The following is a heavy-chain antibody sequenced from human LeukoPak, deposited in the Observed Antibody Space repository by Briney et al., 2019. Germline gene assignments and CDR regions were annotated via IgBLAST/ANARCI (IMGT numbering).Heavy chain of an antibody. Sequence: PGGSLRLSCAASGFTFSSYAMSWVRQAPGKGLEWVSTVGGSSSRTYYADSVKGRFTISRDNSKNTLYLQMDSLRAEDTAVYYCAKEDYGSGSWDYWGQGTLVTVSS. CDR2: VGGSSSRT. D-gene: IGHD3-10*01. J-gene: IGHJ4*02. CDR3: AKEDYGSGSWDY. V-gene: IGHV3-23*01. CDR1: GFTFSSYA.